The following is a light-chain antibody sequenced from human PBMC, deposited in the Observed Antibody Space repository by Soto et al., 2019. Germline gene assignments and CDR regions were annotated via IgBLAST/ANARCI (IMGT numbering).Light chain of an antibody. V-gene: IGKV1-9*01. CDR1: QGIISY. CDR2: AAS. J-gene: IGKJ4*01. CDR3: QQVYVYPST. Sequence: IQLTNSPSSLSAFVVYRVTINCRAIQGIISYLCLYQQTQWKATNLLIYAASTLQSGVPSRFSDGGSGTDSTLTISSLQPEDFATYYCQQVYVYPSTFGGGT.